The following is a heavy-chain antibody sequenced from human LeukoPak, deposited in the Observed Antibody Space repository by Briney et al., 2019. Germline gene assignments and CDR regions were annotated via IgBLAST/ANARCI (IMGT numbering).Heavy chain of an antibody. J-gene: IGHJ3*02. V-gene: IGHV1-2*02. CDR2: INPNSGGT. CDR3: ARRVTMIRGDAFDI. CDR1: GYTFTGYY. D-gene: IGHD3-22*01. Sequence: GASVKVSCKASGYTFTGYYMHWVRQAPGQGLEWMGWINPNSGGTNYAQKFQGRVTMTRDTSISTAYMELSRLRSDDTAVYYCARRVTMIRGDAFDIWGQGTMVTVSS.